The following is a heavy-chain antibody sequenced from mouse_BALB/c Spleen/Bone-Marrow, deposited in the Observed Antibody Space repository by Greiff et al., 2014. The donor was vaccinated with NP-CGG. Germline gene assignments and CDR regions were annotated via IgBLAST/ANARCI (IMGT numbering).Heavy chain of an antibody. CDR3: ARNGNYGAWFAY. V-gene: IGHV14-3*02. CDR1: GFNIKDTY. CDR2: IDPANGNT. J-gene: IGHJ3*01. D-gene: IGHD2-1*01. Sequence: EVQLVESGAELVKPGASVKLSCTASGFNIKDTYMHWVKQRPEQGLEWIGRIDPANGNTKYDPKFQGKATITADTSSNTAYLQLSSLTSEDTAAYYCARNGNYGAWFAYWGQGTLVTVSA.